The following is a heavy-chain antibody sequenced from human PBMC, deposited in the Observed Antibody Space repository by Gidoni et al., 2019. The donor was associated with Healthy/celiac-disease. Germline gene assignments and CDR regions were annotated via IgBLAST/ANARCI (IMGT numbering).Heavy chain of an antibody. CDR1: GFTFSSYG. Sequence: QVQLVESGGGVVKPGRSLRLSCAASGFTFSSYGMHWVRQAPGKGLEWVAVIWYDGSNKYYADSVKGRFTISRDNSKNTLYLQMNSLRAEDTAVYYCAREGNPSPSYFDYWGQGTLVTVSS. J-gene: IGHJ4*02. CDR2: IWYDGSNK. D-gene: IGHD1-1*01. V-gene: IGHV3-33*01. CDR3: AREGNPSPSYFDY.